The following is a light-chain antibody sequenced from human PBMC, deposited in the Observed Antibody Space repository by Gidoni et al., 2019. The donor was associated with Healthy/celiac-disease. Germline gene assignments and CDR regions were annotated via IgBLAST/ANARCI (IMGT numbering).Light chain of an antibody. J-gene: IGKJ1*01. Sequence: DIVITQSPDLLAVSLGERATINCKSSQGVLYSSNNKNYLAWYQQKPGQPPKLLIYWASTRESGVPDRFSGRGSGADFTLTISRLQAEDVAVYYCQQYYSTPRTFGQGTKVEIK. CDR1: QGVLYSSNNKNY. CDR3: QQYYSTPRT. V-gene: IGKV4-1*01. CDR2: WAS.